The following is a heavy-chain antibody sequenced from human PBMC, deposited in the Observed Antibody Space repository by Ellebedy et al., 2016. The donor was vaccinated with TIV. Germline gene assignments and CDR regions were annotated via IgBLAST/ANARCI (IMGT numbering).Heavy chain of an antibody. CDR3: ARDLRYSSSWPPPGY. D-gene: IGHD6-13*01. V-gene: IGHV3-21*01. J-gene: IGHJ4*02. CDR1: GLTFSSYS. Sequence: PGGSLRLSCAASGLTFSSYSMNWVSQAPRKVLEWVASISSNSSYIYYADSVEGRFTISRDNAKNSLYLQMNSLRAEDTAVYYCARDLRYSSSWPPPGYWGQGTLVTVSS. CDR2: ISSNSSYI.